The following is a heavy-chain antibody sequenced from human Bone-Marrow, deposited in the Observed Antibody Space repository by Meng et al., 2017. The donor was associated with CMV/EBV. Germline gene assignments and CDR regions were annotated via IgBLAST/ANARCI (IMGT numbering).Heavy chain of an antibody. J-gene: IGHJ6*02. CDR2: ISAYNGNT. CDR3: ARFNSPFFGVVISYYYYGMDV. Sequence: ASVKVSCKASGYTFTSYGISWVRQAPGQGLEWMGWISAYNGNTNYAQKLQGRVTMTTDTSTSTANMELRSLRSDDTAVYYCARFNSPFFGVVISYYYYGMDVWGQGTTVTVSS. CDR1: GYTFTSYG. V-gene: IGHV1-18*01. D-gene: IGHD3-3*01.